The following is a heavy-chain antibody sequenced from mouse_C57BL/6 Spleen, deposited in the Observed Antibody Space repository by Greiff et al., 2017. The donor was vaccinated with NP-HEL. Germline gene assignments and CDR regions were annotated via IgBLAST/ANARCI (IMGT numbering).Heavy chain of an antibody. CDR2: IYPRSGNT. CDR3: ARGDDYGGFAY. CDR1: GYTFTSYG. D-gene: IGHD2-4*01. V-gene: IGHV1-81*01. Sequence: VMLVESGAELARPGASVKLSCKASGYTFTSYGISWVKQRTGQGLEWIGEIYPRSGNTYYNEKFKGKATLTADKSSSTAYMELRSLTSEDSAVYFCARGDDYGGFAYWGQGTLVTVSA. J-gene: IGHJ3*01.